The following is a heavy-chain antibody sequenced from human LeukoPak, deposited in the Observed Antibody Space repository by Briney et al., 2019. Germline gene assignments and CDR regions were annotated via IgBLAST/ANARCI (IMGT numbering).Heavy chain of an antibody. CDR3: TRGSQNCASASCYDF. Sequence: ASVKVSCEASGYTFTSYDINWVRQAAGQGLEWMGWMNPYSGNTGFAQKFQGRVTMTRSNSISTAYMELGSLTSEDTAVYYCTRGSQNCASASCYDFWGQGTLVTVSS. J-gene: IGHJ4*02. D-gene: IGHD2-2*01. V-gene: IGHV1-8*01. CDR1: GYTFTSYD. CDR2: MNPYSGNT.